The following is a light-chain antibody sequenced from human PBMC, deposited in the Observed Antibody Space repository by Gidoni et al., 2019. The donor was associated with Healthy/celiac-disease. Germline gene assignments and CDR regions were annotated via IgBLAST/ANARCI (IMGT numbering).Light chain of an antibody. CDR2: DAS. J-gene: IGKJ1*01. Sequence: DLQTTQSPSSLSASVGDSVTITCQASQDISNYLNGSLQKPGKAPTLPVYDASNLETGVPSRFSGSESGTDFTFSICGLQPEGIATYYCQEDDNRPWTFAQGPRWKSN. V-gene: IGKV1-33*01. CDR1: QDISNY. CDR3: QEDDNRPWT.